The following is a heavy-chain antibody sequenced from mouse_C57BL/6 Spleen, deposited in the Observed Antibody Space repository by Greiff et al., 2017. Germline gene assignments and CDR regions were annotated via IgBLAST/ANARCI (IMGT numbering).Heavy chain of an antibody. D-gene: IGHD2-4*01. CDR2: IRLKSDNYAT. Sequence: EVKLMESGGGLVQPGGSMKLSCVASGFTFSNYWMNWVRQSPEKGLEWVAQIRLKSDNYATHYAESVKGRFTISRDDSKSSVYLQMNNLRAEDTGIYYCTRGVYYDYESFAYWGQGTLVTVSA. CDR3: TRGVYYDYESFAY. V-gene: IGHV6-3*01. J-gene: IGHJ3*01. CDR1: GFTFSNYW.